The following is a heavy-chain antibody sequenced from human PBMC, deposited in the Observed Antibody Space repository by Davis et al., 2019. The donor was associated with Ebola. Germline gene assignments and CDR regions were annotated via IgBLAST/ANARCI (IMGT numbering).Heavy chain of an antibody. D-gene: IGHD3-3*01. CDR3: ARDGVYYYYGMDV. J-gene: IGHJ6*02. CDR2: IYYSGST. Sequence: PSETLSLTCSVSGGSISSYYWSWIRQPPGKGLEWIGYIYYSGSTKYHPSLKSRVTISVDTSKNQFSLKLSSVTAADTAVYYCARDGVYYYYGMDVWGQGTTVTVSS. V-gene: IGHV4-59*01. CDR1: GGSISSYY.